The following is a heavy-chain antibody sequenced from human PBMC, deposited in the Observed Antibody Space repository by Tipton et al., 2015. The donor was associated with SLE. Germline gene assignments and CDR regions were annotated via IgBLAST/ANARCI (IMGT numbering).Heavy chain of an antibody. D-gene: IGHD3-10*01. Sequence: SLRLSCAASGFTFSSYSMNWVRQAPGKGLEWVSSISSSSSYIYYADSVKGRFTISRDNAKNSLYLQMNSLRAEDTAVYYCARYLGELLSHFYSGMDVWGQGTTVTVSS. V-gene: IGHV3-21*01. CDR3: ARYLGELLSHFYSGMDV. CDR2: ISSSSSYI. J-gene: IGHJ6*02. CDR1: GFTFSSYS.